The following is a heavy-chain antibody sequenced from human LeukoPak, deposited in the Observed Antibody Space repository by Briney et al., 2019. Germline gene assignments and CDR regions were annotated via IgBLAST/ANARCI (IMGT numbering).Heavy chain of an antibody. V-gene: IGHV3-7*03. CDR1: GFTFSSYY. J-gene: IGHJ4*02. CDR2: IKQDGSKK. Sequence: GGSLRLSCAASGFTFSSYYMTWVRQAPGKGLEWVANIKQDGSKKYYVDSVKGRFTISRDNANNSLYLQMNSLRAEDTAVYYCARKSGIAFAGMWSTYFDYWGEGRLVTASS. D-gene: IGHD6-19*01. CDR3: ARKSGIAFAGMWSTYFDY.